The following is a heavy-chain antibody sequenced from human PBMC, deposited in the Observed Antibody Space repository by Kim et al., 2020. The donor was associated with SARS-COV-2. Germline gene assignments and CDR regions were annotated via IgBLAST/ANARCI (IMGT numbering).Heavy chain of an antibody. J-gene: IGHJ6*03. Sequence: SETLSLTCAVYGGSFSGYYWSWIRQPPGKGLEWIGEINHSGSTNYNPSLKSRVTISIDTSKNQFSLKLSSVTAADTAVYYCARGRGPEYQLLYWGYYYMDVWGKGTTVTVSS. CDR1: GGSFSGYY. V-gene: IGHV4-34*01. D-gene: IGHD2-2*02. CDR2: INHSGST. CDR3: ARGRGPEYQLLYWGYYYMDV.